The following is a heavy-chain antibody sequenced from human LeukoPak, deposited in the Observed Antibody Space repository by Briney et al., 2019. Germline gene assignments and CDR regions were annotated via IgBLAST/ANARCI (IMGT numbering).Heavy chain of an antibody. CDR2: VHLDGRT. V-gene: IGHV4-4*02. Sequence: PSGTLSLTCGVSGGSVISTNWWTWARQPPGKGLEWIGEVHLDGRTNYNPSLESRLTISVDLSENHVSLKLTSVTAADTAVYYCAREGGFYRPLDYSGQGTLVTVSS. J-gene: IGHJ4*02. CDR3: AREGGFYRPLDY. D-gene: IGHD3-3*01. CDR1: GGSVISTNW.